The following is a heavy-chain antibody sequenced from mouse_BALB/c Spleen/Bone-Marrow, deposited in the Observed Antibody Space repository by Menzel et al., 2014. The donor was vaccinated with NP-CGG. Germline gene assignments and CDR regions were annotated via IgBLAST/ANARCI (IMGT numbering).Heavy chain of an antibody. CDR2: ISSGGSYT. CDR3: ARRDGYLDY. V-gene: IGHV5-9-1*01. J-gene: IGHJ2*01. Sequence: DVMLVESGGGLVKPGGSLKLSCAASGFTFSSYAMSWVRQAPEKRLEWVATISSGGSYTYYPDSVKGRFTISRDNAKNTLYLQMSSLGSEDTAMYYCARRDGYLDYWGQGTTLTVSS. D-gene: IGHD2-3*01. CDR1: GFTFSSYA.